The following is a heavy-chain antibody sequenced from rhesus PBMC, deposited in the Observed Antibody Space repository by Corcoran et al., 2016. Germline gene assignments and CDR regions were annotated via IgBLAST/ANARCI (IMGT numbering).Heavy chain of an antibody. CDR3: ASDPYCSSTYCSAIDY. V-gene: IGHV4S9*01. CDR2: IYGKSSST. Sequence: QVQLQESGPGLVKPSETLSLTCAVSGGSISDSYSWHWIRQPPGKGLGWIGNIYGKSSSTYYNPPLKSRVTSSKDTSKNHFFLKLSSVTAADTAVYYWASDPYCSSTYCSAIDYWGQGVLVTVSS. J-gene: IGHJ4*01. CDR1: GGSISDSYS. D-gene: IGHD2-15*01.